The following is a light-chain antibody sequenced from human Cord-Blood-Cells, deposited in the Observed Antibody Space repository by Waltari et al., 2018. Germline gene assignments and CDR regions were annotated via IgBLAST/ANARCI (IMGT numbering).Light chain of an antibody. CDR2: DVS. V-gene: IGLV2-14*01. J-gene: IGLJ3*02. CDR1: SSAVVGYNY. Sequence: SALAQPATVSGSAGQANTNSSSGASSAVVGYNYVSWYQQHPGKAPKLMIYDVSNRPSGVSNRFSGSQSGNTASLTISGLQAEDEADYYCSSYTSSSTWVFGGGTKLPVL. CDR3: SSYTSSSTWV.